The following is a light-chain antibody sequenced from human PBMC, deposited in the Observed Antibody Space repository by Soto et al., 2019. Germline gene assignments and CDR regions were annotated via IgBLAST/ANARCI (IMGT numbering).Light chain of an antibody. CDR2: DAS. J-gene: IGKJ4*01. Sequence: DIVLTQSPATLSLSPGERATLSCRASQSVSSYLAWYQQKPGQAPRLLIYDASNRATGIPARFSGSGSGTDFTLTISSLEPEDFAVYYCQQRSNWPPEVTFGGGTKVDIK. CDR3: QQRSNWPPEVT. CDR1: QSVSSY. V-gene: IGKV3-11*01.